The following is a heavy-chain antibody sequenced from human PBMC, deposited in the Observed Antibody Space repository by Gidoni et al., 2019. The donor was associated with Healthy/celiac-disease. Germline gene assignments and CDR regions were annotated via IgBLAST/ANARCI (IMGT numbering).Heavy chain of an antibody. CDR1: GFPFSSYA. J-gene: IGHJ4*02. CDR3: ARPVGRTTGGLSY. V-gene: IGHV3-30-3*01. Sequence: QVQLVESGGGVVQPGRSLRLSCAASGFPFSSYAMHWVRQAPGKGLEWVAVISYDGSNKYYADSVKGRFTISRDNSKNTLYLQMNSLRAEDTAVYYCARPVGRTTGGLSYWGQGTLVTVSS. D-gene: IGHD4-17*01. CDR2: ISYDGSNK.